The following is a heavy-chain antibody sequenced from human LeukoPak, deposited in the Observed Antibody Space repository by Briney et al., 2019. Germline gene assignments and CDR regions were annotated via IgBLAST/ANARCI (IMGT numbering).Heavy chain of an antibody. V-gene: IGHV3-30*02. D-gene: IGHD3-22*01. CDR3: AKDYYPGIIRYYFDY. CDR1: GFTFSSYG. CDR2: IRYDGSNK. Sequence: GGSLRLSCAASGFTFSSYGMHWVRQAPGKGLEWVAFIRYDGSNKYYADSVKGRFTISRDSSKNTLYLQMNSLRAEDTAVYYCAKDYYPGIIRYYFDYWGQGTLVTVSS. J-gene: IGHJ4*02.